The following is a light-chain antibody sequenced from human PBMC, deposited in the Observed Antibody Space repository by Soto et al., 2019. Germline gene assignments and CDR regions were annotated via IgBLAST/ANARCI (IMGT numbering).Light chain of an antibody. CDR1: QSVLHSSNNKNY. Sequence: DIVMTQSPDSLAVSLGERATINCKSSQSVLHSSNNKNYLSWFQQKPGQPPKLLIYWASTRESGVPDRFSGSGSGTDFTLTISSLQAEDVAVYYCQQYYSTPTFGQGTRLESK. CDR2: WAS. CDR3: QQYYSTPT. V-gene: IGKV4-1*01. J-gene: IGKJ5*01.